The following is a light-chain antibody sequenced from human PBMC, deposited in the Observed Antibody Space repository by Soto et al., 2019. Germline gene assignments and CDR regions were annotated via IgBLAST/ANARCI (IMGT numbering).Light chain of an antibody. CDR2: GAS. CDR1: QSVNSNS. Sequence: VLTQSPVTLSLSPCEIATLSCSAIQSVNSNSLAWYQQKPGQAPRVFIYGASTRATGIPDRFSGSGSGTDFTLTISRLEPEAFAVYYCQQQGRSWITFGQGTRLEI. V-gene: IGKV3-20*01. J-gene: IGKJ5*01. CDR3: QQQGRSWIT.